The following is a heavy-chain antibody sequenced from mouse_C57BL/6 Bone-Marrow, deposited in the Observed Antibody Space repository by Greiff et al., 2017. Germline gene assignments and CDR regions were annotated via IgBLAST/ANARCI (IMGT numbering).Heavy chain of an antibody. J-gene: IGHJ2*01. D-gene: IGHD1-1*01. CDR1: GYTFTSYW. Sequence: QVQLQQPGAELVMPGASVKLSCKASGYTFTSYWMHWVKQRPGQGLEWIGEIDPSDSYTNYNQKFKGKSTLTVDKSSSTAYMQPSSLTSEDAAVYYCARWGVTTVVSSFDYWGQGTTLTVAS. CDR2: IDPSDSYT. CDR3: ARWGVTTVVSSFDY. V-gene: IGHV1-69*01.